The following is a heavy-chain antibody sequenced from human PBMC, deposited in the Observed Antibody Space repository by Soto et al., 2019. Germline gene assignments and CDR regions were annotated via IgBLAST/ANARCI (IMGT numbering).Heavy chain of an antibody. CDR3: ARVDSGSFYFDY. Sequence: AAVKVSCKASGVTFSSYAISWVRQAPGQGLEWMGGIIPIFGTANYAQKFQGRVTITADESTSTAYMELSSLRSEDTAVYYCARVDSGSFYFDYWGQGTLVTVSS. D-gene: IGHD1-26*01. J-gene: IGHJ4*02. CDR2: IIPIFGTA. CDR1: GVTFSSYA. V-gene: IGHV1-69*13.